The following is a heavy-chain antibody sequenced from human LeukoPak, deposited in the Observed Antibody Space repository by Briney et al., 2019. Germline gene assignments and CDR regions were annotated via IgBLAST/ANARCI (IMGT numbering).Heavy chain of an antibody. CDR1: VGSISSYY. V-gene: IGHV4-59*08. J-gene: IGHJ2*01. Sequence: ETLSLTCAVSVGSISSYYRSWIRQPPGKGLEWIGYIYYSGTTNYNPSLKSRVTISADMSKNDFSLRLSSVTAADAAVYYCARRDVAVTFDLWGRGTLVTVSS. D-gene: IGHD6-19*01. CDR2: IYYSGTT. CDR3: ARRDVAVTFDL.